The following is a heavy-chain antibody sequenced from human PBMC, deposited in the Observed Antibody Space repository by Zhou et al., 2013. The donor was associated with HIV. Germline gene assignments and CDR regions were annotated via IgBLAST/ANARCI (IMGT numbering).Heavy chain of an antibody. CDR3: AKRGDGYNWGFXY. V-gene: IGHV1-69*05. Sequence: QVQLVQSGAEVKKPGSSVKVSCKASGGTFSSYAISWVRQAPGQGLEWMGGIIPIFGTVKYAQNFQGRVTMTTDESTNTADMQLSRLTSEDTAVYYCAKRGDGYNWGFXYWGQGTLVTVSS. D-gene: IGHD5-12*01. CDR2: IIPIFGTV. J-gene: IGHJ4*02. CDR1: GGTFSSYA.